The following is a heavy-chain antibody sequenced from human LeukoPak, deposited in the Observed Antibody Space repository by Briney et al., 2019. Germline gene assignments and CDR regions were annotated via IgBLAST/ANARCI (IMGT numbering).Heavy chain of an antibody. Sequence: GSLRLSCAASGFTFSSYAMSWVRQAPGKGLEWVSAISGSGGSTYYADSVKGRFTISRDNSKNTLYLQMNSLRAKDTAVYYCAKDQRPYYYDSSGYPTGFDYWGQGTLVTVSS. V-gene: IGHV3-23*01. J-gene: IGHJ4*02. CDR2: ISGSGGST. CDR3: AKDQRPYYYDSSGYPTGFDY. D-gene: IGHD3-22*01. CDR1: GFTFSSYA.